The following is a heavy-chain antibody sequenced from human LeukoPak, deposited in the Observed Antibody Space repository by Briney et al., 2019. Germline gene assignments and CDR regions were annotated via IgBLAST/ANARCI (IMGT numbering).Heavy chain of an antibody. Sequence: SETLSLTCSVSGGSISSSSFFWDLIRQPPGKGLKWIGSIYDSGSTYYNPSLKRRVTISVDTSKNQFSLKLSSMTAADTAVYYCVRRSRDTGMAGSDYWGQGTLVTVSS. CDR3: VRRSRDTGMAGSDY. CDR2: IYDSGST. D-gene: IGHD5-18*01. J-gene: IGHJ4*02. V-gene: IGHV4-39*01. CDR1: GGSISSSSFF.